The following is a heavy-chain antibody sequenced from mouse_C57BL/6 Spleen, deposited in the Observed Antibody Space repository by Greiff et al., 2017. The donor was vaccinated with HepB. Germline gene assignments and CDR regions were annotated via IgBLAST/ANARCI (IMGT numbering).Heavy chain of an antibody. V-gene: IGHV4-1*01. CDR3: ARPDDYGSPAWFAY. CDR1: GIDFSRYW. D-gene: IGHD1-1*01. J-gene: IGHJ3*01. CDR2: INPDSSTI. Sequence: EVKLLESGGGLVQPGGSLKLSCAASGIDFSRYWMSWVRRAPGKGLEWIGEINPDSSTINYAPSLKDKFIISRDNAKNTLYLQMSKVRSEDTALYYCARPDDYGSPAWFAYWGQGTLVTVSA.